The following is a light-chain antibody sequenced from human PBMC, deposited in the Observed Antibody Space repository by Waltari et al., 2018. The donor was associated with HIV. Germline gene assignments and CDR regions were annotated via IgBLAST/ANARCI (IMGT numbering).Light chain of an antibody. CDR1: QNVDRW. Sequence: IQMTQSPSILSASVGDRVTITCRASQNVDRWLAWYQQRPGRAPKLLIYKASTLEYGVPARFTGSGSGTNFTLTINSLRPDDFATYYCQQYNSDFYTFGPGTRLDLK. CDR2: KAS. V-gene: IGKV1-5*03. CDR3: QQYNSDFYT. J-gene: IGKJ2*01.